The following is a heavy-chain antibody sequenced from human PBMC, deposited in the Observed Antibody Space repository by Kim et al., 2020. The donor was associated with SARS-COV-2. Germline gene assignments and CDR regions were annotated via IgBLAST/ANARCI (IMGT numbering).Heavy chain of an antibody. J-gene: IGHJ6*02. CDR3: ARSIAAAGTDYYYYGMDV. Sequence: KRRFTITRDNANNTLYLQMDSLRAEDTAVYYCARSIAAAGTDYYYYGMDVWGQGTTVTVSS. V-gene: IGHV3-74*01. D-gene: IGHD6-13*01.